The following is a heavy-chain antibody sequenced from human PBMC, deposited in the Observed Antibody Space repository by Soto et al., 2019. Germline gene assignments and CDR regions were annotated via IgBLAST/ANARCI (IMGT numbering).Heavy chain of an antibody. J-gene: IGHJ4*02. CDR2: IWYDGSNK. D-gene: IGHD3-22*01. CDR3: ASEPKNYYDSSGYYHFPY. Sequence: PGGSLRLSCAASGFTFSSYGMYWVRQAPGKXLEWVAVIWYDGSNKYYADSVKGRFTISRDNSKNTLYQQMNSLRAEDTAVYYCASEPKNYYDSSGYYHFPYWGQGTLVTVSS. CDR1: GFTFSSYG. V-gene: IGHV3-33*01.